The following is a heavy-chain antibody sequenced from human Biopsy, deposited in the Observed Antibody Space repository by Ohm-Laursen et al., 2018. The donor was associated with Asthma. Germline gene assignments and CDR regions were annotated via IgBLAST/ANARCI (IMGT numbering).Heavy chain of an antibody. CDR2: LIPVLGTP. V-gene: IGHV1-69*13. CDR1: GDSFSNYA. CDR3: ARGYSGSDRIVYYYSGLEV. J-gene: IGHJ6*02. D-gene: IGHD5-12*01. Sequence: SVKVSCKVSGDSFSNYAISWVRQVPGQGLEWMGGLIPVLGTPDHAQMFEGRVTITADESTSTAYMELSSLSSEDTAVYYCARGYSGSDRIVYYYSGLEVWGQGTTVTVSS.